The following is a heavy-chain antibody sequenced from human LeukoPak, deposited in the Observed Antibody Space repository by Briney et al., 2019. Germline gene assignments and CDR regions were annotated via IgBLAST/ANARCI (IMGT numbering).Heavy chain of an antibody. D-gene: IGHD3-3*01. CDR2: ISSSSSYT. CDR1: GFTFSDYY. V-gene: IGHV3-11*06. CDR3: ASTYDFWSGFPSDPYYYYGMDV. J-gene: IGHJ6*02. Sequence: GSLRLSCAASGFTFSDYYMSWIRQAPGKGLEWVSYISSSSSYTNYADSVKGRFTISRDNAKNSLYLQMNSLRAEDTAVYYCASTYDFWSGFPSDPYYYYGMDVWGQGTTVTVSS.